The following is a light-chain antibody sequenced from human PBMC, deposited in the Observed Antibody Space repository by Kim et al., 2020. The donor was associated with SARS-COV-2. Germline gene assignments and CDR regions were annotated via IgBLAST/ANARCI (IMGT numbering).Light chain of an antibody. V-gene: IGLV1-44*01. CDR3: AAWDDSLHGPV. CDR2: SNN. CDR1: TSNIGTFT. J-gene: IGLJ3*02. Sequence: QSVLTQPPSASGTPGQRVTLSCSGGTSNIGTFTVNWYQQLPGTAPKLLIYSNNQRPSGLPDRFSGSKSGTSASLAISGLQSEDEADYYCAAWDDSLHGPVFGGGTQLTV.